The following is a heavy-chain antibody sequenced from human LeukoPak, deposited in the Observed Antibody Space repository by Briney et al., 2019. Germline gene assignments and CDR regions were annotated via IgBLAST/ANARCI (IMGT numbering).Heavy chain of an antibody. CDR1: GFTFSSYA. CDR2: ISGSGGST. Sequence: GGSLRLSCAASGFTFSSYAMSWVRQAPGKGLEWVSAISGSGGSTYYADSVKGRFTISRDKSKNTLHLQVNSLRAEDTAVYYCAKASSDSSSYAYFHHWGQGTLVTVST. CDR3: AKASSDSSSYAYFHH. J-gene: IGHJ1*01. V-gene: IGHV3-23*01. D-gene: IGHD3-22*01.